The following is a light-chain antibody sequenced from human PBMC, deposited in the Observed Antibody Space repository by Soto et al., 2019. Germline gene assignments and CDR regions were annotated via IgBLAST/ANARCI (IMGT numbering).Light chain of an antibody. Sequence: QSALTQPASVSGSPGQSITISCTETSSDVGSYNLVSWYQQHPGEAPKLIIYEDSERPSGVSNRFSGSKSGNTASLTISGLQAEEEADYCCCSYGGRGTLVFGGGTKLTVL. CDR2: EDS. V-gene: IGLV2-23*01. CDR1: SSDVGSYNL. J-gene: IGLJ3*02. CDR3: CSYGGRGTLV.